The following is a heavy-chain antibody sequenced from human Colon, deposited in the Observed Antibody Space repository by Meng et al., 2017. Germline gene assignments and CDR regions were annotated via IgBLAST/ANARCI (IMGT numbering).Heavy chain of an antibody. Sequence: QVQLQASGPVLVKPSETLSLTCAVSGYSLNSGYYWGWIRQAPGRGLEWIASMHHSGSTYYNPSLKTRLSLSIDTSRNELSLKLTSVTAADSAVYYCARESGLLSAIVEIGRAGRFDPWGLGTLVTVSS. J-gene: IGHJ5*02. D-gene: IGHD2/OR15-2a*01. V-gene: IGHV4-38-2*02. CDR3: ARESGLLSAIVEIGRAGRFDP. CDR1: GYSLNSGYY. CDR2: MHHSGST.